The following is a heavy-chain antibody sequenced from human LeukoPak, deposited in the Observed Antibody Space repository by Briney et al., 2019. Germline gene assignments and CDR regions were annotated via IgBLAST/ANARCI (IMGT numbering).Heavy chain of an antibody. V-gene: IGHV1-18*01. CDR3: ARVTTLKQWLVPDDY. CDR1: GYTFTSYD. Sequence: ASVKVSCKASGYTFTSYDISWVRQAPGQGLEWMGWISAYNGNTNYAQKLQGRVTMTTDTSTSTAYMELRSLRSDDTAVYYCARVTTLKQWLVPDDYWGQGTLVTVSS. D-gene: IGHD6-19*01. CDR2: ISAYNGNT. J-gene: IGHJ4*02.